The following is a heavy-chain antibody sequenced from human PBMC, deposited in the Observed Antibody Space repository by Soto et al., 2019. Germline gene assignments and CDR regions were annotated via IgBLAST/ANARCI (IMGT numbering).Heavy chain of an antibody. Sequence: SETPSLTCAVYGGSFSGYYWSWIRQPPGKGLEWIGEINHSGSTNYNPSLKSRVTISVDTSKNQFSLKLSSVTAADTAVYYCARVDVHYYFDYWGQGTLVTVSS. CDR2: INHSGST. CDR1: GGSFSGYY. V-gene: IGHV4-34*01. D-gene: IGHD2-2*03. CDR3: ARVDVHYYFDY. J-gene: IGHJ4*02.